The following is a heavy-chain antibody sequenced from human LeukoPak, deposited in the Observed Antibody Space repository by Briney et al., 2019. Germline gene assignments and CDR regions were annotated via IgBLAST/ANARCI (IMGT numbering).Heavy chain of an antibody. CDR1: GGSINSFY. V-gene: IGHV4-4*07. Sequence: SETLSLTCTVSGGSINSFYWSWIRQPAGKGLELIGRIYSSGNTNYNPSLKSRVTMSVDTSNNQLSLKLNSVTAADTAVYYCARDQYYYMDVWGKGTTVTVSS. CDR2: IYSSGNT. J-gene: IGHJ6*03. CDR3: ARDQYYYMDV.